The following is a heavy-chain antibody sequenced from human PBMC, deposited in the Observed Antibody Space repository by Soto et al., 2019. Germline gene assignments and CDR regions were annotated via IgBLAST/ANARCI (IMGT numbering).Heavy chain of an antibody. D-gene: IGHD3-3*01. CDR3: ARDRRFRSVWSGYYYYYYGMDV. V-gene: IGHV3-33*01. CDR2: IWYDGSNK. J-gene: IGHJ6*02. CDR1: GFTFSSYG. Sequence: GGSLRLSCAASGFTFSSYGMHWVRQAPGKGLEWVAVIWYDGSNKYYADSVKGRFTISRDNSKNTLYLQMNSLRAEDTAVYYCARDRRFRSVWSGYYYYYYGMDVWGQGTTVTVSS.